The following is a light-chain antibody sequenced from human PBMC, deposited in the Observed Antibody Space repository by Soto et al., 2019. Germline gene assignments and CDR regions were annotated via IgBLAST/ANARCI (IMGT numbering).Light chain of an antibody. V-gene: IGLV2-8*01. CDR2: EVS. CDR1: SSDVGGYNY. J-gene: IGLJ2*01. Sequence: QSALTQPPSASGSPGQSGTISCTGTSSDVGGYNYVSWYQQHPGKAPKLMISEVSKRPSGVPDRFSGSKSGNTASLTVSGLQAEDEDDYYCSSFAGNNNLVFGGGTKLTVL. CDR3: SSFAGNNNLV.